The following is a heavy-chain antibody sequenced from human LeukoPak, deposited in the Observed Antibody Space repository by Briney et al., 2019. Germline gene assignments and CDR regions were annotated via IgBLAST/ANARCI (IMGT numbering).Heavy chain of an antibody. J-gene: IGHJ4*02. Sequence: PGGSLRLSCAASGFTFSSYTMHWVRQAPGKGLEWVAVISYDGSNKYYADSVKGRFTISRDNSKNTLYLQMNSLRAEDTAVYYCATIDFSRNSNWGQGTLVTVSS. CDR1: GFTFSSYT. V-gene: IGHV3-30-3*01. D-gene: IGHD3-9*01. CDR2: ISYDGSNK. CDR3: ATIDFSRNSN.